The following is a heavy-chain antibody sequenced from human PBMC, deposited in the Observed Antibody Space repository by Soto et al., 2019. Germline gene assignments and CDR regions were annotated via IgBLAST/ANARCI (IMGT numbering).Heavy chain of an antibody. Sequence: SQTLSLTCAISGDSVSSNSAAWNWIRQSPSRGLEWLGRTYYRSKWYNDYAVSVKSRITINPDTSKNQFSLQPNSVTPEDTAVYYCARGEVGGYSYGYNYYYGMDVWGQGTTVTVSS. V-gene: IGHV6-1*01. D-gene: IGHD5-18*01. CDR1: GDSVSSNSAA. CDR2: TYYRSKWYN. CDR3: ARGEVGGYSYGYNYYYGMDV. J-gene: IGHJ6*02.